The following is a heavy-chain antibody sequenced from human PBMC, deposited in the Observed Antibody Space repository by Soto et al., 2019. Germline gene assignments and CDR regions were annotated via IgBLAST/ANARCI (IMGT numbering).Heavy chain of an antibody. CDR1: GFTFSSYW. J-gene: IGHJ3*02. CDR3: ASPASDGDLDAFDI. V-gene: IGHV3-74*01. CDR2: INSDGSST. D-gene: IGHD4-17*01. Sequence: EVQLVESGGGLVQPGGSLRLSCAASGFTFSSYWMHWVRQAPGKGLVWVSRINSDGSSTSYADSVKGRFTISRDNAKNTLYLQMNSLRAEDTAVYYCASPASDGDLDAFDIWGQGTMVTVSS.